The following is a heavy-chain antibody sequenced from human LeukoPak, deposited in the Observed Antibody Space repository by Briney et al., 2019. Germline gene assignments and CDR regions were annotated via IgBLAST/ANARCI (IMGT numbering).Heavy chain of an antibody. CDR1: GFTFSTYP. Sequence: GGSLRLSCAASGFTFSTYPMIWVRQAPGKGLEWVSAISGGAGSTYYADSVKGRFTISRDNSKDTLYLQMNSLRADDTAVYYCARDSGGALDCWGQGTLVTVSS. D-gene: IGHD3-10*01. J-gene: IGHJ4*02. V-gene: IGHV3-23*01. CDR3: ARDSGGALDC. CDR2: ISGGAGST.